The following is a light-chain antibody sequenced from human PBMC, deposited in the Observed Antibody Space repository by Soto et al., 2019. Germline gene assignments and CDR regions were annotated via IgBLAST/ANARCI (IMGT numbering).Light chain of an antibody. Sequence: EIVLTQSPSTLSLSPGERATLSCRASQSVSSCLAWYQQKPGQAPRLLIYDASNMATGIPARFSGSGSGTDFTLTISSLEPDDFAAYYCQQRSNWPRTFGGGTKVEIK. CDR3: QQRSNWPRT. CDR2: DAS. V-gene: IGKV3-11*01. J-gene: IGKJ4*01. CDR1: QSVSSC.